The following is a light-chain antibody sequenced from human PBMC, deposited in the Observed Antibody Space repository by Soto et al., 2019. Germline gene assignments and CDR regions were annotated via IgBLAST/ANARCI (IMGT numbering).Light chain of an antibody. CDR2: DAS. Sequence: EIVLTQSPGTLSLSPGERATLSCSASQSVSSSYLAWYQQKPGQAPRLLIYDASNRATGIPARFSGSGSGTEFTLTISSLQSEDFAVYYCQQYNNWPRTFGQGTKVDIK. CDR3: QQYNNWPRT. CDR1: QSVSSSY. V-gene: IGKV3D-15*01. J-gene: IGKJ1*01.